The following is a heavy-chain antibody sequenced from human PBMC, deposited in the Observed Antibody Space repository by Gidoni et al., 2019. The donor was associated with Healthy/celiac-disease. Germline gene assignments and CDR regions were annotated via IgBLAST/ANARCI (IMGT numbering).Heavy chain of an antibody. J-gene: IGHJ4*02. V-gene: IGHV3-48*01. CDR2: ISSSSSTI. CDR1: GFTFSSYS. Sequence: EVQVVESGGGLVQPGGSLRLSCAVSGFTFSSYSMNWVRQDPGKGLEWVSYISSSSSTIYYADSVKGRFTISRDNAKNSLYLQMNSLRAEDTAVYYCARGISTTFGGVIGHWGQGTLVTVSS. D-gene: IGHD3-16*02. CDR3: ARGISTTFGGVIGH.